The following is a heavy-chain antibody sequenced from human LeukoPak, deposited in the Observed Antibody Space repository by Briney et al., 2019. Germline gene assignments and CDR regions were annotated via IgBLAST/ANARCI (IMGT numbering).Heavy chain of an antibody. V-gene: IGHV3-30-3*01. CDR3: LRIYFDY. CDR1: GFTFSTYA. D-gene: IGHD2-15*01. CDR2: ISYDGSNK. Sequence: PGGSLRLSCAASGFTFSTYAMHWVRQAPGKGLEWVAVISYDGSNKYYADSVKGRFTISRDNSKNTLYLQMNSLRTEDTAVYYCLRIYFDYWGQGTLVTVSS. J-gene: IGHJ4*02.